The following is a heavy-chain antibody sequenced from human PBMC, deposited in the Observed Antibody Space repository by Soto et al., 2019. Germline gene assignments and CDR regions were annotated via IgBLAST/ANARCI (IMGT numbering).Heavy chain of an antibody. V-gene: IGHV4-59*08. Sequence: SETLSLTCTVSGGSLSSYYWSWIRQSPGKGLENLGYIYFSDSTNYNPSFKSRITISVDTSRNQFFLTLSSMTAADTAVYYCASQYYYDSSGSQTFDYWGQGTQVTVSS. D-gene: IGHD3-22*01. CDR3: ASQYYYDSSGSQTFDY. CDR2: IYFSDST. CDR1: GGSLSSYY. J-gene: IGHJ4*02.